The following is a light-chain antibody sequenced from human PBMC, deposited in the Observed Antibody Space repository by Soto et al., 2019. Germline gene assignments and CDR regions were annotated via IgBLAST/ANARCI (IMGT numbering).Light chain of an antibody. V-gene: IGKV1-27*01. J-gene: IGKJ3*01. CDR3: QKSNSSPFT. Sequence: DIQMTQSPSSLSASVGDRVTITCRASRDIANYLAWYQQKPGKVPQLLIYGASTLQSGVPSRFSGSVSGTDFTLTISSLQPEDVATYYCQKSNSSPFTFGPGTKVNIK. CDR2: GAS. CDR1: RDIANY.